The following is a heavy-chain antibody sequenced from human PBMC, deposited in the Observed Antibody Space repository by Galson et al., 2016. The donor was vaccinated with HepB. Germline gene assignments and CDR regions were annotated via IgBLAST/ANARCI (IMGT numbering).Heavy chain of an antibody. CDR3: ARGYTYGHWYFDL. J-gene: IGHJ2*01. D-gene: IGHD5-18*01. Sequence: QSGAEVKKPGESVKISCKGSGYSFTSYWIGWVRQMPGKGLEWMGVIYPGDSDTAYSPSFQAQVTISADKSISTAYLQWSSLKASDTAIYYCARGYTYGHWYFDLWGRGTLVTVSS. CDR2: IYPGDSDT. V-gene: IGHV5-51*01. CDR1: GYSFTSYW.